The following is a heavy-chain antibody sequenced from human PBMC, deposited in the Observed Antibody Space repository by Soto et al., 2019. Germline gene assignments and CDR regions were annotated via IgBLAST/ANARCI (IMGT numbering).Heavy chain of an antibody. CDR2: ISGSGGTT. J-gene: IGHJ4*02. Sequence: EVQLLESGGGLVQPGGSLRLSCAASGFTFRNSAMSWAHQAPGKGLAWVSAISGSGGTTHYADSVKGRFTISRDNSKNTLYLQMNSLRLEDTAVYYCAKVRSSTSCYAFDYWGQGSLVSVSS. V-gene: IGHV3-23*01. CDR1: GFTFRNSA. D-gene: IGHD2-2*01. CDR3: AKVRSSTSCYAFDY.